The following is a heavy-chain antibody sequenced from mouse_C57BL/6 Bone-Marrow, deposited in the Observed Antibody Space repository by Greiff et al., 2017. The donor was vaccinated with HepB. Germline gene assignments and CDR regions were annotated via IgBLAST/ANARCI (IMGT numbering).Heavy chain of an antibody. D-gene: IGHD2-3*01. J-gene: IGHJ1*03. CDR3: ARDYDGYLYWYFDV. Sequence: EVKLVESEGGLVQPGSSMKLSCTASGFTFSDYYMAWVRQVPEKGLEWVANINYDGSSTYYLDSLKSRFIISSDNAKNILYLQMSSLKSEDTATYYCARDYDGYLYWYFDVWGTGTTVTVSS. V-gene: IGHV5-16*01. CDR2: INYDGSST. CDR1: GFTFSDYY.